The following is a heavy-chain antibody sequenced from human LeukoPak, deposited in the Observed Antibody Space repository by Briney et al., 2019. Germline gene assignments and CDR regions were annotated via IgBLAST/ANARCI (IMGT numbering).Heavy chain of an antibody. CDR3: AKGRRQQLAPYYFDY. Sequence: GGSLRLSCAASGFTFDDYAMHWVRQAPGKGLEWVSGISWNSGSIGYADSVKGRFTISRDNAKNSLYLQMNSLRAEDTALYCCAKGRRQQLAPYYFDYWGQGTLVTVSS. V-gene: IGHV3-9*01. D-gene: IGHD6-13*01. J-gene: IGHJ4*02. CDR1: GFTFDDYA. CDR2: ISWNSGSI.